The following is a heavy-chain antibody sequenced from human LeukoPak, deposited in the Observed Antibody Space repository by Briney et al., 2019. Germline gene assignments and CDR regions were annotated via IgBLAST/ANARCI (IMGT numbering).Heavy chain of an antibody. CDR3: ARGAYYDSSGYRSVMGY. Sequence: ASVKVSCKASGYTFTGYYMHWVRQAPGQGLEWMGWINPNSGGTNYAQKFQGRVTMTRDTSISTACMELSRLRSDDTAVYYCARGAYYDSSGYRSVMGYWGQGTLVTVSS. CDR2: INPNSGGT. D-gene: IGHD3-22*01. CDR1: GYTFTGYY. J-gene: IGHJ4*02. V-gene: IGHV1-2*02.